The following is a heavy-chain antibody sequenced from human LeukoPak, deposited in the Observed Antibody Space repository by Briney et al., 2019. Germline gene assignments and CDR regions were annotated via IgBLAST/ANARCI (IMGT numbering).Heavy chain of an antibody. J-gene: IGHJ4*02. CDR1: GLTLSNYG. Sequence: GGSLRLSCAVSGLTLSNYGMSWVRQAPGRGLEWVAGISGSGGSTNYADSVKGRFTISRDNPKNTLYLQMNSLRAEDTAVYFCAKRGVVIRVILVGFHKEAYYFDSWGQGALVTVSS. D-gene: IGHD3-22*01. CDR3: AKRGVVIRVILVGFHKEAYYFDS. CDR2: ISGSGGST. V-gene: IGHV3-23*01.